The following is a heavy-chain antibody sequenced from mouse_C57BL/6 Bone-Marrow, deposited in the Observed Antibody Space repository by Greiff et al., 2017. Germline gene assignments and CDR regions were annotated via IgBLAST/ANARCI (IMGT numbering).Heavy chain of an antibody. CDR3: ARHEWPDYYGSSYVGYYLDY. V-gene: IGHV1-62-2*01. CDR2: FYPGSGSI. Sequence: QVQLKQSGAELVKPGASVKLSCKASGYTFTEYTIHWVKQRSGQGLEWIGWFYPGSGSIKYNEKFKDKATLTADKSSSTVYMELSRLTSEDSAVYFCARHEWPDYYGSSYVGYYLDYWGQGTTLTVSS. J-gene: IGHJ2*01. D-gene: IGHD1-1*01. CDR1: GYTFTEYT.